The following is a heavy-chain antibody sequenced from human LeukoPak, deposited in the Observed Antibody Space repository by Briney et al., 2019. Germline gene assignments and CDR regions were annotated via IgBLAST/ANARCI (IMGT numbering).Heavy chain of an antibody. CDR2: IYYSEST. V-gene: IGHV4-61*01. CDR1: GGSVSSGSYY. Sequence: SGTLSLTCTVSGGSVSSGSYYWSWIRQPPGKGLEWTGYIYYSESTNYNPSLKSRVTISVDTSKNQFSLKLSSVTAADTAVYYCARDGARYYFDYWGQGTLVTVSS. CDR3: ARDGARYYFDY. J-gene: IGHJ4*02.